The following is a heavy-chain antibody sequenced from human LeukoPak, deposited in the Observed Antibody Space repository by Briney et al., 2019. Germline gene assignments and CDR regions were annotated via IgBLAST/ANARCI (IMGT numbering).Heavy chain of an antibody. Sequence: ASVKVSCKASGYTFTSYYMHWVRQAPGQGLEWMGIINPSGGSTRYAQKLQGRVTMTTDTSMTTAYMELRSLRSDDTAVYYCARDHRDSSGYLMNYWDQGTLVTVSS. CDR3: ARDHRDSSGYLMNY. V-gene: IGHV1-46*01. D-gene: IGHD3-22*01. CDR1: GYTFTSYY. CDR2: INPSGGST. J-gene: IGHJ4*02.